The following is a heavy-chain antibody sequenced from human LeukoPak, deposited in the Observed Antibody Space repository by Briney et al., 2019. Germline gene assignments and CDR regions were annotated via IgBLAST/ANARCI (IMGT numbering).Heavy chain of an antibody. V-gene: IGHV3-7*03. D-gene: IGHD3-3*01. CDR2: IKLDGSEK. CDR1: GFTFSSYW. Sequence: GGSLRLSCAASGFTFSSYWMNWVRQAPGKGLEWVANIKLDGSEKNYVDSVKGRFTISRDNTKNSLYLQMNSLRAEDTAVFYCARDQYDTWSRRGNFDSWGQGTLVIVSS. CDR3: ARDQYDTWSRRGNFDS. J-gene: IGHJ4*02.